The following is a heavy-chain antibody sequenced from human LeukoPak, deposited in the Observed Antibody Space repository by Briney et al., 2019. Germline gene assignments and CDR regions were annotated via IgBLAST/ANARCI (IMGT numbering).Heavy chain of an antibody. CDR3: AKDKGDCWCGHHY. D-gene: IGHD3-3*01. Sequence: GGSLRLSCAASGFTFSNYAMSWVRQAPGKGLEWVSSMTGSGSSTYYADSVKSRFTISRANSKNTLYLQMSSLRAEDTAVYYCAKDKGDCWCGHHYWGQGALVTVSS. CDR1: GFTFSNYA. J-gene: IGHJ4*02. CDR2: MTGSGSST. V-gene: IGHV3-23*01.